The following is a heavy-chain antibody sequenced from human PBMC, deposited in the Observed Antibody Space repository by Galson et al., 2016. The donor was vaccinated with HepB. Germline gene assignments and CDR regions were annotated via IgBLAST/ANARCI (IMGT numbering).Heavy chain of an antibody. CDR2: IWYDGGDK. J-gene: IGHJ4*02. V-gene: IGHV3-33*01. CDR1: GFTFSSYG. D-gene: IGHD3-9*01. Sequence: SLRLSCAASGFTFSSYGMHWVRQAPGKGLEWVALIWYDGGDKYYGDSVKGRFTISRDNSKNTLYLQMNSLRAEDTAVYYCARGAIYFDILAGCPDYWGQGVLVTVSS. CDR3: ARGAIYFDILAGCPDY.